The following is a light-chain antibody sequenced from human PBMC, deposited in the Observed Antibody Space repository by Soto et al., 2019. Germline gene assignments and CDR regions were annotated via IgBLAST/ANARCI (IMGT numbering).Light chain of an antibody. Sequence: QSALTQPASVSGSPGQSITISCTGTSSDIGGDKYVSWYQQHPGKAPKLMIYEVTNRPSGVSNRFSGSKSGNTASLTISGLQAEDEADYYCSSYTSSSTGVVFGGGTQLTVL. CDR2: EVT. J-gene: IGLJ2*01. CDR3: SSYTSSSTGVV. CDR1: SSDIGGDKY. V-gene: IGLV2-14*01.